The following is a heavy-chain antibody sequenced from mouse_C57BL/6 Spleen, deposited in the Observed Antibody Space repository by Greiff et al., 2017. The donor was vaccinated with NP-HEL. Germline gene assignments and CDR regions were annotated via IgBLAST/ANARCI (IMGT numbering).Heavy chain of an antibody. J-gene: IGHJ3*01. V-gene: IGHV1-18*01. Sequence: EVQLQQSGPELVKPGASVKIPCKASGYTFTDYNMDWVKQSHGKSLEWIGDINPNNGGTIYNQKFKGKATLTVDKSSSTAYMELRSLTSEDTAVYYCARRDYGSSYCWFAYWGQGTLVTVSA. CDR1: GYTFTDYN. D-gene: IGHD1-1*01. CDR2: INPNNGGT. CDR3: ARRDYGSSYCWFAY.